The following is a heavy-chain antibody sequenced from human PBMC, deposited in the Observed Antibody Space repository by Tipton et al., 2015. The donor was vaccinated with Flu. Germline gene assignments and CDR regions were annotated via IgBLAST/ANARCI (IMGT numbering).Heavy chain of an antibody. D-gene: IGHD3-16*02. CDR1: GDSISSYY. Sequence: LRLSCTVSGDSISSYYWSWIRQPAGKGLEWIGRIYTSGSTNYNASLKSRVTMSVDTSKNQFSLKLSSVTVADTAVYYCARDYLLGDLSFFDNWGQGTLVTFS. CDR3: ARDYLLGDLSFFDN. CDR2: IYTSGST. J-gene: IGHJ4*02. V-gene: IGHV4-4*07.